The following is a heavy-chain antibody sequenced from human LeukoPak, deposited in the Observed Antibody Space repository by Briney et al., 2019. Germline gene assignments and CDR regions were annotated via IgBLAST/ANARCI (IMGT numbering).Heavy chain of an antibody. CDR2: INPNSGGT. V-gene: IGHV1-2*02. J-gene: IGHJ3*02. CDR1: GYTFTGYY. D-gene: IGHD3-22*01. Sequence: ASVKVSCKASGYTFTGYYMHWVRQAPGQGLEWMGWINPNSGGTNYAQKFRGRVAMTRDTSISTAYMELSRLRSDDTAVYYCASGFMGYDRSGYYDDAFDIWGQGTMVTVSS. CDR3: ASGFMGYDRSGYYDDAFDI.